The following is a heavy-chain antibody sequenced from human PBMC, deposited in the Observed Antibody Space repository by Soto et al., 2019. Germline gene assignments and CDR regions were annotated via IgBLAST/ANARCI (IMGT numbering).Heavy chain of an antibody. CDR1: GITFTKAW. CDR2: IKSKTDGGTT. D-gene: IGHD2-15*01. Sequence: LRLSCAACGITFTKAWMSWVRQAPGKGPEWAGRIKSKTDGGTTDYAAPVKGRFTIARDDSKNTLYLQMNSLKTEDTAVYYCTTEGPGDCSGGSCYAIDYWGQGTLVTVSS. J-gene: IGHJ4*02. CDR3: TTEGPGDCSGGSCYAIDY. V-gene: IGHV3-15*01.